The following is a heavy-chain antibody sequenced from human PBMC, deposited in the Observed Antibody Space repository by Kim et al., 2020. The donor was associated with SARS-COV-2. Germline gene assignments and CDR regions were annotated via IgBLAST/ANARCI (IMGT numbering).Heavy chain of an antibody. CDR3: ARESTRGVATIVDY. D-gene: IGHD5-12*01. Sequence: GGSLRLSCAASGFTVSSNYMSWVRQAPGKGLEWVSVIYSGGSTYYADSVKGRFTISRDNSKNTLYLQMNSLRAEDTAVYYCARESTRGVATIVDYWGQGTLVTVSS. J-gene: IGHJ4*02. V-gene: IGHV3-66*01. CDR2: IYSGGST. CDR1: GFTVSSNY.